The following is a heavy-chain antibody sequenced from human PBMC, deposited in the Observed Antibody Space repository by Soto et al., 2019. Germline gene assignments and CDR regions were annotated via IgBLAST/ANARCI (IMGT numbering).Heavy chain of an antibody. Sequence: QVHLVQSGAEVKKPGASVKVSCKASGYTFTSYGIAWMRQAPGKGLEWMGWISAYNGNTDYAQKVHGRVTMTSDTSTGTAYMELGSLRSDDTAVYYCARAVATIPLWFPDYWGQGTLVTVSS. CDR2: ISAYNGNT. J-gene: IGHJ4*02. CDR3: ARAVATIPLWFPDY. CDR1: GYTFTSYG. V-gene: IGHV1-18*01. D-gene: IGHD5-12*01.